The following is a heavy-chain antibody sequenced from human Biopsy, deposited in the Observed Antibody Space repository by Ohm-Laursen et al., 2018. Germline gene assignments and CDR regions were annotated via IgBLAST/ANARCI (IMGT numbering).Heavy chain of an antibody. J-gene: IGHJ4*02. CDR1: GGSIKSYY. Sequence: GTLSLTWTVSGGSIKSYYWNWIRQSPGKGLEWIGFIYYTGHTNYNPSLKSRATISVDTSKNQFSLKVISVTAADTAAYYCARLTGDPSYWGQGILVTVSS. V-gene: IGHV4-59*01. CDR3: ARLTGDPSY. CDR2: IYYTGHT. D-gene: IGHD7-27*01.